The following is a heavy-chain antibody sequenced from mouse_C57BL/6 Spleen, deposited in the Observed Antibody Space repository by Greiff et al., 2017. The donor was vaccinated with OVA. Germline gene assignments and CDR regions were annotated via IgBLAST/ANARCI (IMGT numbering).Heavy chain of an antibody. CDR3: ARYDYDGPFAY. J-gene: IGHJ3*01. CDR1: GYSITSGYY. Sequence: DVQLQESGPGLVKPSQSLSLTCSVTGYSITSGYYWNWIRQFPGNKLEWMGYISYDGSNNYNPSLKNRISITRDTSKNQFFLKLNSVTTEDTATYYCARYDYDGPFAYWGQGTLVTVSA. V-gene: IGHV3-6*01. CDR2: ISYDGSN. D-gene: IGHD2-4*01.